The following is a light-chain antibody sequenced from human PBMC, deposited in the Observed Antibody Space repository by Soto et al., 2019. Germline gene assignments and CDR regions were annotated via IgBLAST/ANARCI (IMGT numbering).Light chain of an antibody. CDR3: NSYAGDFIRIV. Sequence: QAELTQRAFVSGAPGKSVTICCTGTSSEVDSNKYVCWYQQDQAKASRLLFCEVSYPPSGFSNRFSGSQSGNSGSLSISGLQALDESHYYCNSYAGDFIRIVF. V-gene: IGLV2-14*01. CDR2: EVS. J-gene: IGLJ6*01. CDR1: SSEVDSNKY.